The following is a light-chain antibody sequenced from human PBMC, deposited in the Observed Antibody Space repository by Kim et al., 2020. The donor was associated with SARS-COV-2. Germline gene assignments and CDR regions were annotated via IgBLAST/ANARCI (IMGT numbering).Light chain of an antibody. V-gene: IGLV3-19*01. Sequence: ALGQTVRNTCQGDSLRSFYASWYQQKPGQAPVLVIYGKNNRPSGIPDRFSGSSSGNTASLTITGAQAEDEADYYCNSRDSSGNHLVFGGGTKLTVL. J-gene: IGLJ3*02. CDR2: GKN. CDR1: SLRSFY. CDR3: NSRDSSGNHLV.